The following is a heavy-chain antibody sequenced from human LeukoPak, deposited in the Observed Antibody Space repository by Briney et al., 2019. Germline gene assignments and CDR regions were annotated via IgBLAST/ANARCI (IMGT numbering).Heavy chain of an antibody. CDR2: ISAYSGNT. CDR1: GYTFTSYG. CDR3: ARDDPRLTGTTDY. V-gene: IGHV1-18*01. D-gene: IGHD1-7*01. Sequence: VASVKVSCKASGYTFTSYGTSWVRQAPGQGLEWTGWISAYSGNTNYAQKLQGRVTMTTDTSTSTAYMELRSLRSDDTAVYYCARDDPRLTGTTDYWGQGTLVTVSS. J-gene: IGHJ4*02.